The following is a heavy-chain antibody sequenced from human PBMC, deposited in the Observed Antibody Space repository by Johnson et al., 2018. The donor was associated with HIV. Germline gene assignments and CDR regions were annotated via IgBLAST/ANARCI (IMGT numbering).Heavy chain of an antibody. CDR2: INQDGSQK. V-gene: IGHV3-7*01. Sequence: VQLVESGGGLVQPGGSLRLSCAASGFTFSASWMNWVRQAPGKGLEWVANINQDGSQKNYVDSVKGRFTISTDNAKNSLFLQMNTLRAEDTAVYYCARDVSYRYDSDGWADAFDIWGQGTMVTVSS. D-gene: IGHD3-22*01. CDR3: ARDVSYRYDSDGWADAFDI. J-gene: IGHJ3*02. CDR1: GFTFSASW.